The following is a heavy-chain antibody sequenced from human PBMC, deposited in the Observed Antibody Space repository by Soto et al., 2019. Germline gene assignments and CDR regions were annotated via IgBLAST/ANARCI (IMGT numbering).Heavy chain of an antibody. D-gene: IGHD6-6*01. V-gene: IGHV4-31*03. CDR3: ARRGGSSCGYYYYAMDV. Sequence: QVQLQESGPGLVKPSQTLSLTCSVSSDSMNSGGYYWSWFRQHPGKGLEWIGYIYSNGDTYYNPSLKSRVTISVDTSKHQFSLNLTSVTAADTAVYYCARRGGSSCGYYYYAMDVWGQGTTVTVSS. J-gene: IGHJ6*02. CDR1: SDSMNSGGYY. CDR2: IYSNGDT.